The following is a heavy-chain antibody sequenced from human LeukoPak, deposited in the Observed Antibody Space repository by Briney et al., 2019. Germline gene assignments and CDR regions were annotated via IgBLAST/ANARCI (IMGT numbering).Heavy chain of an antibody. J-gene: IGHJ6*04. V-gene: IGHV3-48*03. D-gene: IGHD3-10*02. CDR3: AELGITMIGGV. Sequence: GGTLRLSCAASGLTFRSYEMNWVREAPGKGLGWGSYISSSGSTIYYADSVKGRFTISRDNAKNSLYLQMNSLRAEDTAVYYCAELGITMIGGVWGKGTTVTISS. CDR1: GLTFRSYE. CDR2: ISSSGSTI.